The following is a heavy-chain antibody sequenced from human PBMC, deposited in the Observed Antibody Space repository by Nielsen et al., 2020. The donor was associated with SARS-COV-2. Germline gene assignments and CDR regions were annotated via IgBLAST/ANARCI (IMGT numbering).Heavy chain of an antibody. D-gene: IGHD2-15*01. CDR2: IYPGDSDT. V-gene: IGHV5-51*01. J-gene: IGHJ4*02. CDR1: GYSFTSYW. CDR3: ASLPFDCSGGSCYFHY. Sequence: GESLKISCQGSGYSFTSYWIGWVRQMPGKGLEWMGIIYPGDSDTRYSPSFQGQVTISADKSISTAYLQWSSLKASDTAMYYCASLPFDCSGGSCYFHYWGQGTLVTVSS.